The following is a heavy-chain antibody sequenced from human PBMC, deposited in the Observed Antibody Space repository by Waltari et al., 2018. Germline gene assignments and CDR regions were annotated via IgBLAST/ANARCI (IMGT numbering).Heavy chain of an antibody. CDR2: INPNSGGT. CDR3: ARDPDRDAFDI. D-gene: IGHD3-22*01. CDR1: GYTFTGYY. J-gene: IGHJ3*02. V-gene: IGHV1-2*06. Sequence: QVQLVQSGAEVKKPGASAKVSCKASGYTFTGYYMHWVRQAPGQGREWMGRINPNSGGTNYEQKVQGRVTMTRDTSLSTAYMELSRLRSDDTAVYYCARDPDRDAFDIWGQGTMVTVSS.